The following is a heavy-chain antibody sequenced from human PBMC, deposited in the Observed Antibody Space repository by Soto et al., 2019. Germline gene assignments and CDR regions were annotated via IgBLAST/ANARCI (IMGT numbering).Heavy chain of an antibody. Sequence: SETLSLTCTVSGGSISSGDYYWSWVRQPPGKGLEWIAYIYYSGTTYYNPSLKSRVTMSRDTSKNQFSLNLSSVTAADTAVYYCAREHGFSYGLNYFDPWGQGALVTVS. CDR1: GGSISSGDYY. D-gene: IGHD5-18*01. V-gene: IGHV4-30-4*02. CDR2: IYYSGTT. CDR3: AREHGFSYGLNYFDP. J-gene: IGHJ5*02.